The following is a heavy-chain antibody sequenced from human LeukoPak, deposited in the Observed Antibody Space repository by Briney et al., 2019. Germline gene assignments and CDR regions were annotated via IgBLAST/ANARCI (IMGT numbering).Heavy chain of an antibody. J-gene: IGHJ4*02. D-gene: IGHD3-3*01. Sequence: SETLSLTCAVSGYSISSGYHWAWIRQPPGKGLEWIGFIYYSGSTNYNPSLKSRVTISVDTSKNQFSLKLSSVTAADTAVYYCARGIDDFWSGYSYFDYWGQGTLVTVSS. CDR2: IYYSGST. CDR3: ARGIDDFWSGYSYFDY. V-gene: IGHV4-61*01. CDR1: GYSISSGYH.